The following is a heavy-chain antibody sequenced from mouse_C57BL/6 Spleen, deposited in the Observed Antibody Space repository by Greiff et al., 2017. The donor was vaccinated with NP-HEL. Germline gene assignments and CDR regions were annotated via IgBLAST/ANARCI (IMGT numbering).Heavy chain of an antibody. V-gene: IGHV1-66*01. D-gene: IGHD1-1*01. CDR1: GYSFTSYY. CDR2: IYPGSGNT. Sequence: QVQLQQSGPELVKPGASVKISCKASGYSFTSYYIHWVKQRPGQGLEWIGWIYPGSGNTKYNEKFKGKATLTADTSSSTAYMQLSSLTSEDSAVYYCARSFYGSSFTWFAYWGQGTLVTVSA. CDR3: ARSFYGSSFTWFAY. J-gene: IGHJ3*01.